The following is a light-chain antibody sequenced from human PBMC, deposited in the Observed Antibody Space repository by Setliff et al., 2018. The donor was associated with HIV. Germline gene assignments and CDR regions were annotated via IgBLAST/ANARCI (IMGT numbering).Light chain of an antibody. J-gene: IGLJ1*01. CDR1: SSDIGAYNY. CDR3: SSYVNINTLV. Sequence: QSVLTQPASVSGSPGQSITISCTGTSSDIGAYNYVSWYQQHPGKAPKVTIYDVRKRPSGVSNRFSGSKSGNTASLTISGLQAEDEAAYYCSSYVNINTLVFGTGTKVTVL. V-gene: IGLV2-14*03. CDR2: DVR.